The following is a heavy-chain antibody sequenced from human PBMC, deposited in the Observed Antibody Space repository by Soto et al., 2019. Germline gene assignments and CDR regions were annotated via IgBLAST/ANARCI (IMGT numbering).Heavy chain of an antibody. CDR2: INPSGGST. Sequence: ASVKVSCKASGYTFTGYYMHWVQQAPGQGLEWMGIINPSGGSTSYAQKFQGRVTMTRDTSTSTVYMELSSLRSEDTAVYYCAVVLRAHYYGMDVWGQGTTVTVSS. J-gene: IGHJ6*02. CDR1: GYTFTGYY. V-gene: IGHV1-46*01. D-gene: IGHD3-22*01. CDR3: AVVLRAHYYGMDV.